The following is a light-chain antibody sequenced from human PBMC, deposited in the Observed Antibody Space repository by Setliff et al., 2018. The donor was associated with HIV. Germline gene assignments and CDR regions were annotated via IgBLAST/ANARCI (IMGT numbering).Light chain of an antibody. Sequence: QSALNQPASVSGSPGQSIAISCTGTSSDVGGYNYVSWYQQHPGKAPKLIIYEVSNRPSGISNRFSGSKSGNTASLTISGLQPEDEADYYCSSYTIRNTLLFGTGTKVTVL. J-gene: IGLJ1*01. CDR3: SSYTIRNTLL. CDR2: EVS. V-gene: IGLV2-14*01. CDR1: SSDVGGYNY.